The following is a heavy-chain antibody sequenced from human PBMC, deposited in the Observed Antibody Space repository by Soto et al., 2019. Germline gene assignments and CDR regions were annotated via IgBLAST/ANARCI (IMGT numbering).Heavy chain of an antibody. CDR1: GFSLSTSGMC. CDR2: IDWDDDK. J-gene: IGHJ6*02. V-gene: IGHV2-70*01. Sequence: GSGPTLVNPTQTLTLTCTFSGFSLSTSGMCVSWIRQPPGKALEWLALIDWDDDKYYSTSLKTRLTISKDTSKNQVVLTMTNMDPVDTATYYCARTTYHYDILTGYYRSLYYYYGMDVWGQGTTVTVSS. D-gene: IGHD3-9*01. CDR3: ARTTYHYDILTGYYRSLYYYYGMDV.